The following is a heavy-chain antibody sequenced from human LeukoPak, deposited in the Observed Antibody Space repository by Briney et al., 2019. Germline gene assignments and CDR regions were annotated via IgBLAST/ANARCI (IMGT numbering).Heavy chain of an antibody. V-gene: IGHV3-30-3*01. CDR1: GFTSSSYS. CDR2: ISYDGSNK. D-gene: IGHD3-3*01. CDR3: ARDYDFWSGPDY. Sequence: GGSLRLSCAASGFTSSSYSMNWVRQAPGKGLEWVAVISYDGSNKYYADSVKGRFTISRDNSKNTLYLQMNSLRAEDTAVYYCARDYDFWSGPDYWGQGTLVTVSS. J-gene: IGHJ4*02.